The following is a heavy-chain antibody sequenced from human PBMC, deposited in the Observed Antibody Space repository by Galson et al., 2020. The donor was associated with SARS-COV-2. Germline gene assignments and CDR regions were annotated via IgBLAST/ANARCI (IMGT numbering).Heavy chain of an antibody. V-gene: IGHV3-30*04. CDR1: GFTFSSYA. Sequence: GESLKISCAASGFTFSSYAMHWVRQAPGKGLEWVAVISYDGSNKYYADSVKGRFTISRDNSKNTLYLQMNSLRAEDTAVYYCATELTPHWAFDSSKKWFDPWGQGTLVTVSS. CDR3: ATELTPHWAFDSSKKWFDP. CDR2: ISYDGSNK. J-gene: IGHJ5*02. D-gene: IGHD3-22*01.